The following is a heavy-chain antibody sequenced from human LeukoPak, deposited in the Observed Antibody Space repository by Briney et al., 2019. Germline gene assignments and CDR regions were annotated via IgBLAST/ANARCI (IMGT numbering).Heavy chain of an antibody. CDR3: VGDASGHGMDG. CDR1: GFTFSTYD. V-gene: IGHV3-13*01. Sequence: GGSLRLSCAASGFTFSTYDMHWVRQVPGKGLEWVSMIGKAGDTYYQGSVKSRFTISSENANNSLYLQMNSMRVGETAVYYCVGDASGHGMDGWGRGTTVTVSS. D-gene: IGHD3-10*01. CDR2: IGKAGDT. J-gene: IGHJ6*02.